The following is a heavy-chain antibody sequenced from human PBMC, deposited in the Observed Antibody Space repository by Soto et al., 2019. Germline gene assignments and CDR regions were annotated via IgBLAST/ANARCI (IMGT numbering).Heavy chain of an antibody. CDR3: AREIVPAAIWFDP. CDR2: ISTSSSYI. V-gene: IGHV3-21*01. J-gene: IGHJ5*02. D-gene: IGHD2-2*01. Sequence: GGPLRLSCAVSGFTFSRYSMNRVRPAPGKLLEWVSSISTSSSYIYYADPVTDRFTISRDNAKISLYLQKNSLRAEDSAVCYCAREIVPAAIWFDPGGQGTLVTVSS. CDR1: GFTFSRYS.